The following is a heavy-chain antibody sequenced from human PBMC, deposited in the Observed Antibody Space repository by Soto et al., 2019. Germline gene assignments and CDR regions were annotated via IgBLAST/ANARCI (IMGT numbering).Heavy chain of an antibody. CDR2: INHSGST. J-gene: IGHJ4*02. CDR3: ASSKPVLLWFGESPYFDY. Sequence: SLTWAVGGGSSSGYYWCWILQPPGKGLEWIGEINHSGSTNYNPSLKSRVTISVDTSKNQFSLRLSSVTAADTAVYYCASSKPVLLWFGESPYFDYWCQGTLCTVSS. D-gene: IGHD3-10*01. V-gene: IGHV4-34*01. CDR1: GGSSSGYY.